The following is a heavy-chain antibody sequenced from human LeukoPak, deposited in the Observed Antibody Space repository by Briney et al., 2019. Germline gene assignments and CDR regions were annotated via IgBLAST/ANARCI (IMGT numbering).Heavy chain of an antibody. D-gene: IGHD3-16*01. CDR1: GGTFSSYA. J-gene: IGHJ3*02. V-gene: IGHV1-69*05. CDR2: IIPIFGTA. Sequence: GASVKVSCKASGGTFSSYAISWVRQAPGQGLEWMGGIIPIFGTANYAQKFQGRVTITTDESTSTAYMELSSLRSEDTAVYYCARDRAHAIGVVQNWAFDIWGQGTVVTVSS. CDR3: ARDRAHAIGVVQNWAFDI.